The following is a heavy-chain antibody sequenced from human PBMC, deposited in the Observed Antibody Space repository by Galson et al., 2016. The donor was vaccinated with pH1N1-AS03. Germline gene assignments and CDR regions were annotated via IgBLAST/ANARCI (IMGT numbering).Heavy chain of an antibody. CDR2: ITSSGGSGPTI. CDR1: GFTFSDYY. Sequence: SLRLSCAASGFTFSDYYMSWIRQAPGKGLEWISCITSSGGSGPTIYYADSVKGRFTISRDNAQNSLYLQMTSLRAEDTAVYYCARGWYDIWTGYLVDPFDDWGQGALVTVSS. J-gene: IGHJ4*02. D-gene: IGHD3-9*01. CDR3: ARGWYDIWTGYLVDPFDD. V-gene: IGHV3-11*01.